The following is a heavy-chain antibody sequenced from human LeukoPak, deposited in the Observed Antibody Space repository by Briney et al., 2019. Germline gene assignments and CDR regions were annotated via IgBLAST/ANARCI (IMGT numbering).Heavy chain of an antibody. D-gene: IGHD3-3*01. CDR2: IYYSGST. J-gene: IGHJ4*02. Sequence: PSETLSLTCTVSGGSISSSSYYWGWIRQPPGKGLEWIGSIYYSGSTYYNPSLKSRVTISVDTSKNQFSLKLSSVTAADTAVYYCARLYPGFWSGYSIDYWGQGTLVTVSS. CDR1: GGSISSSSYY. CDR3: ARLYPGFWSGYSIDY. V-gene: IGHV4-39*01.